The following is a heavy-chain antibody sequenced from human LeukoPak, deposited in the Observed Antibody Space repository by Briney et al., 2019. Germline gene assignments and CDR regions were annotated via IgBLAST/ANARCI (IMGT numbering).Heavy chain of an antibody. CDR1: GFTFSSYA. Sequence: GGSLRLSCAASGFTFSSYAMHWVRQAPGKGLEWVAVISYDGSNKYYADSVKGRFTISRDNSKNTLYLQMNSLRAEDTAVYYCASRSTSCYYYYYGMDVWGQGTTVTVSS. J-gene: IGHJ6*02. D-gene: IGHD2-2*01. CDR3: ASRSTSCYYYYYGMDV. V-gene: IGHV3-30*14. CDR2: ISYDGSNK.